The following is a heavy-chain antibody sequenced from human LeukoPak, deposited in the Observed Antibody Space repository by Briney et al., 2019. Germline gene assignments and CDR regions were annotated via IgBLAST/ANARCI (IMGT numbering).Heavy chain of an antibody. Sequence: GRSLRLSCAASGFTFSSYAMHWVRQAPGKGLEWVAVISYDGSNKYYADSVKGRFTISRDNSKNTLYLQMNSLRAEDTAVYYCAKARGYSYGPGVVPYYFDYWGQGTLVTVSS. D-gene: IGHD5-18*01. CDR1: GFTFSSYA. J-gene: IGHJ4*02. V-gene: IGHV3-30-3*01. CDR2: ISYDGSNK. CDR3: AKARGYSYGPGVVPYYFDY.